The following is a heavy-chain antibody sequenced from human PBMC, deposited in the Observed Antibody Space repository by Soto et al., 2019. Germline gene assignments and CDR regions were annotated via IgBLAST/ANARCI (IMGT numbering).Heavy chain of an antibody. CDR1: GGSISSGGYS. Sequence: PSETLSLTCAVSGGSISSGGYSWSWIRQPPGKGLEWIGYIYHSGSTYYNPSLKSRVTISVDRSKNQFSLKLSSVTAADTAVYYCARGAPVLIQHWGQGTLVTLSS. D-gene: IGHD2-15*01. J-gene: IGHJ1*01. CDR3: ARGAPVLIQH. V-gene: IGHV4-30-2*01. CDR2: IYHSGST.